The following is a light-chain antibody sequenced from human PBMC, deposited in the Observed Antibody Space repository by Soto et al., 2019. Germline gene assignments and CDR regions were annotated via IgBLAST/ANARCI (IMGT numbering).Light chain of an antibody. CDR3: QSYDSSLSGSGV. J-gene: IGLJ3*02. Sequence: QAVVTQPPSVSGAPGQRVTISCTGSTSNIGAGYEVHWYQQLPGTAPKLLISGHNNRPSGVPDRFFGSKSGTSASLTITGLQAEDEADYFCQSYDSSLSGSGVFGGGTQLTVL. CDR2: GHN. V-gene: IGLV1-40*01. CDR1: TSNIGAGYE.